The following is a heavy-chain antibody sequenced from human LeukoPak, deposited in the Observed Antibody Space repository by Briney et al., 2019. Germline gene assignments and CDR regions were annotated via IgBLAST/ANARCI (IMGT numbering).Heavy chain of an antibody. V-gene: IGHV3-7*01. J-gene: IGHJ3*02. D-gene: IGHD3-22*01. CDR2: IKQDGSEK. Sequence: GGSLRLSCAASGFTFSSYWMSWVRQAPGKGLEWVANIKQDGSEKYYVDSVRGRFTISRDNAKNSLYLQMNRLRAEDTAVYYCARAEDSSGYRYHAFDMWGQGTMVTVSS. CDR1: GFTFSSYW. CDR3: ARAEDSSGYRYHAFDM.